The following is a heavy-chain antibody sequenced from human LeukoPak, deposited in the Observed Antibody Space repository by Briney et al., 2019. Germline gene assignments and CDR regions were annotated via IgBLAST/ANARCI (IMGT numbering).Heavy chain of an antibody. J-gene: IGHJ5*02. CDR2: INHSGST. V-gene: IGHV4-34*01. CDR1: GGSFSGYY. D-gene: IGHD1-26*01. Sequence: SETLSLTCAVYGGSFSGYYWSWIRQPPGKGLEWIGEINHSGSTNYNPSLKSRVTISVDTSKNQFSLKLSSVTAADTAVYYCERGWAMGATGVARWFDPWGQGTLVTVSS. CDR3: ERGWAMGATGVARWFDP.